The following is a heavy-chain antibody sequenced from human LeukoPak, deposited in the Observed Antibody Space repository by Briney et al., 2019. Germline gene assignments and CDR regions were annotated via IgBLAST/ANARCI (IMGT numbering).Heavy chain of an antibody. J-gene: IGHJ4*02. Sequence: GGSLRLSCAASGFTFTTYWMTWVRQAPGKGLEWVANIKQDGNERYYVDSVKGRFTISRDNARNSLYLQMNSLRDEDTAVYYCARQNPYGALSYWGQGTLVTVSS. CDR1: GFTFTTYW. CDR2: IKQDGNER. CDR3: ARQNPYGALSY. V-gene: IGHV3-7*01. D-gene: IGHD4-17*01.